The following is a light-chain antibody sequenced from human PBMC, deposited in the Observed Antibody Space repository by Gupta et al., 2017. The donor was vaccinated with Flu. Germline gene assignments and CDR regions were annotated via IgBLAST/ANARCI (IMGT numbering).Light chain of an antibody. CDR2: DGR. Sequence: SYVLTQPPSLAVAPGQTASITSEGNNIRGKYVHWYRQKPGQDSILVVYDGRNRPSRIPQRFSGSISASTAHLTISGVEAEDEADYYCQVWDSNSVHHVLFGGGTKLPVL. CDR1: NIRGKY. V-gene: IGLV3-21*02. J-gene: IGLJ2*01. CDR3: QVWDSNSVHHVL.